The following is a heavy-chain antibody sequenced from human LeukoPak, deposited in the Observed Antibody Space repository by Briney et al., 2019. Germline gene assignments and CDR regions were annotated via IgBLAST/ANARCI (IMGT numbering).Heavy chain of an antibody. CDR3: ARGTYPLDY. V-gene: IGHV3-74*01. J-gene: IGHJ4*02. CDR1: GFNFNIYW. CDR2: ISPDGTTT. Sequence: PGESLRLSCAASGFNFNIYWIQWVRQAPGKGLEWVSRISPDGTTTTYADSVKGRFTISRDNAKSTVYLQMNSLRAEDTALYYCARGTYPLDYWGQGTLVTVSS. D-gene: IGHD2-21*01.